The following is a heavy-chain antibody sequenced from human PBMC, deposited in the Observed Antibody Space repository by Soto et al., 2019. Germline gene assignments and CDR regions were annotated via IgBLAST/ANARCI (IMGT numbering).Heavy chain of an antibody. CDR3: ARVQGGGGAMVHNY. CDR2: IYYSGST. Sequence: QVQLQESGPGLVKPSQTLSLTCTVSGGSISSGDYYWSWIRQPPVKGLEWIWCIYYSGSTYYNPSLKSRVTISVDTSKNQFSLKLSSVTAADTAVYYCARVQGGGGAMVHNYWGQGTLVTVSS. CDR1: GGSISSGDYY. D-gene: IGHD5-18*01. J-gene: IGHJ4*02. V-gene: IGHV4-30-4*01.